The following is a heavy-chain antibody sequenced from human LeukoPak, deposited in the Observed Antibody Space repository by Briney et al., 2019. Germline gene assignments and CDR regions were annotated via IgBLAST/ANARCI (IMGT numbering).Heavy chain of an antibody. CDR3: ARRITMVRGVYYFDY. Sequence: GESLKISCKGSGYSFTSYWIGWVRQMPGKGLEWMGIIYPGDSDTRYSPSFQGQVTISADKSISTAYLQWSSLKASDTAMYYCARRITMVRGVYYFDYWGQRTLVTVSS. D-gene: IGHD3-10*01. V-gene: IGHV5-51*01. J-gene: IGHJ4*02. CDR1: GYSFTSYW. CDR2: IYPGDSDT.